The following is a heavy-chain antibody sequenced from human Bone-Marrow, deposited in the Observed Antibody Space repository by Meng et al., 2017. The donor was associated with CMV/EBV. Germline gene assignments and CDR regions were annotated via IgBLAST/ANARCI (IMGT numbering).Heavy chain of an antibody. V-gene: IGHV3-43D*03. CDR3: AKDSSNWNLYYYYGMDV. D-gene: IGHD1-7*01. J-gene: IGHJ6*02. Sequence: GGSLRLSCAASGLTFDDYAMHWVRQAPGKGLEWVSLISWDGGSTYYADSVKGRFTISRDNSKNSLYLQMNSLRAEDTALYYCAKDSSNWNLYYYYGMDVWGQGTTVTVSS. CDR2: ISWDGGST. CDR1: GLTFDDYA.